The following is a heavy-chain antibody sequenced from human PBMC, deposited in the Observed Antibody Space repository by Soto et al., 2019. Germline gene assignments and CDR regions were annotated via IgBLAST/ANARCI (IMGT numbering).Heavy chain of an antibody. Sequence: QLVESGGGLVKPGGSLRLSCAASGFNFRSYSMHWVRQAPGKGLECVSSISSSRTYISYAHSVKGRFNISRADAKNSLFLQMNNLRVEDTAVYYWAREGSYDPSGNYSQGFCYWGQGPLVIVSS. CDR3: AREGSYDPSGNYSQGFCY. V-gene: IGHV3-21*06. J-gene: IGHJ4*02. CDR2: ISSSRTYI. CDR1: GFNFRSYS. D-gene: IGHD3-22*01.